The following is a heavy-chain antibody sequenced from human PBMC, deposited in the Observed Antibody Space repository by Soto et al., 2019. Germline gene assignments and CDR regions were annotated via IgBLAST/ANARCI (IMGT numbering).Heavy chain of an antibody. V-gene: IGHV3-7*05. CDR1: GFTLSAYW. CDR3: ARDVSPGSSSLYLDAFDI. D-gene: IGHD6-13*01. J-gene: IGHJ3*02. Sequence: EVHLEESGGDLVQPGGSLRLSCAASGFTLSAYWMTWVRQAPGKGLEWVANINRDGSKKSYLDSVRGRFTISRDNVGNSLYLQMDSLRADDTVLYYCARDVSPGSSSLYLDAFDIWGQGKMVTVSS. CDR2: INRDGSKK.